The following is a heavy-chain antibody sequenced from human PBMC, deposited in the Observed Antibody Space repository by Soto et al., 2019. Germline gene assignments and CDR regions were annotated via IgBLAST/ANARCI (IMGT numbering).Heavy chain of an antibody. V-gene: IGHV3-30*18. CDR2: ISYDGDNK. J-gene: IGHJ3*01. CDR1: GFTFSNYG. D-gene: IGHD4-17*01. Sequence: QLVESGGGVVQPGRSLRLSCAASGFTFSNYGMHWVRQAPGQGLEWVAVISYDGDNKHYTDSVKGRFTISRDNSKNTFYLQMNSLRAEDTAVYYCAKGSTTVTTADAFDVWGQGTMVTVSS. CDR3: AKGSTTVTTADAFDV.